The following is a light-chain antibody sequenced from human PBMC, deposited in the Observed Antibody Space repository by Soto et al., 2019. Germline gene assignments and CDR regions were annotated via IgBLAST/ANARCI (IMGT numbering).Light chain of an antibody. Sequence: EIQMTQSPSTLSGSVGDRVAVTCRASQTISSWLAWYQQKPGKAPKLLIYKASTLKGGVPSRFSGSGSGTVFTLTISNLQPDDFAACNTLPYENYWTFGQGTKVDI. V-gene: IGKV1-5*03. CDR2: KAS. CDR3: LPYENYWT. CDR1: QTISSW. J-gene: IGKJ1*01.